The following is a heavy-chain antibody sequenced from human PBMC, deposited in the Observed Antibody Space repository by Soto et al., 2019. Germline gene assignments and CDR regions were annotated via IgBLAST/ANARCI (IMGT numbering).Heavy chain of an antibody. Sequence: QVQLQQSGPGLVKPSQTLSLTCAISGDNVFRNSVAWNWVRLSPSRGLEWLGGTYYRCKCDNEYAGSVNGRSTINSDTSTNQLSLQLYSVTPEDSAVYYCARGKNSAFDIWGQGTLVIVSS. CDR2: TYYRCKCDN. V-gene: IGHV6-1*01. D-gene: IGHD1-7*01. CDR1: GDNVFRNSVA. CDR3: ARGKNSAFDI. J-gene: IGHJ3*02.